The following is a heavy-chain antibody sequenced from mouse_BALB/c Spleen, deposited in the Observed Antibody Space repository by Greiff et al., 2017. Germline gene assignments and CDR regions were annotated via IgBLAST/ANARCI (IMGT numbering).Heavy chain of an antibody. CDR2: ISYSGST. CDR3: ASGDYDAMDY. Sequence: EVQGVESGPGLVKPSQSLSLTCTVTGYSITSDYAWNWIRQFPGNKLEWMGYISYSGSTSYNPSLKSRISITRDTSKNQFFLQLNSVTTEDTATYYCASGDYDAMDYWGQGTSVTVSS. J-gene: IGHJ4*01. CDR1: GYSITSDYA. V-gene: IGHV3-2*02.